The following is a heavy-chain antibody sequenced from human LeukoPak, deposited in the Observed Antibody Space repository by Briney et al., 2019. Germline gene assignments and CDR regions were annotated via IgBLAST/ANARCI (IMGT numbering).Heavy chain of an antibody. CDR1: GYTITSYA. CDR3: AREEYCSSTSCYALDY. CDR2: INTNTGNP. V-gene: IGHV7-4-1*02. D-gene: IGHD2-2*01. Sequence: ASVKVSCKASGYTITSYAMSWVRQAPGQGLEWMGWINTNTGNPTYAQGFTGRFVFSLDTSVSTAYLQISSLKAEDTAVYYCAREEYCSSTSCYALDYWGQGTLVTVSS. J-gene: IGHJ4*02.